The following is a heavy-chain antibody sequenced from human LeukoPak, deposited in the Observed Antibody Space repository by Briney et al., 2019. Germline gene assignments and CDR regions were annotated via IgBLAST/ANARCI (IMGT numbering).Heavy chain of an antibody. V-gene: IGHV1-8*03. D-gene: IGHD3-10*01. Sequence: ASVKVSCKASGYTFTSYDINWVRQTTGQGLEWMGWMNPNSGNTGYAQKLQGRVTITGNTAITTAYMELSSLRSEDTAVYYCARRQYGSGSPLYYWGQGPLVTVSS. J-gene: IGHJ4*02. CDR3: ARRQYGSGSPLYY. CDR2: MNPNSGNT. CDR1: GYTFTSYD.